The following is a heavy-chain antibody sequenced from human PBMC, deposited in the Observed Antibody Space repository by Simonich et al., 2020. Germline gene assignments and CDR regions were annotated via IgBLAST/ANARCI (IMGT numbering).Heavy chain of an antibody. CDR1: GFTFSSYS. D-gene: IGHD6-13*01. CDR3: ARASSSWYYFDY. Sequence: EVQLVESGGGLVKPVGSLRLSCAASGFTFSSYSMNWVRQAPGKGLEWVSSISSSSSYIYYADSVKGRFTISRDNAKNSLYLQMNSLRAEHTAVYYCARASSSWYYFDYWGQGTLVTVSS. J-gene: IGHJ4*02. CDR2: ISSSSSYI. V-gene: IGHV3-21*01.